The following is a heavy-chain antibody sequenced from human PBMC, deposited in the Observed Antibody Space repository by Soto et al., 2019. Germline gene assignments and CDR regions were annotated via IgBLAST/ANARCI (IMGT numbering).Heavy chain of an antibody. CDR1: GGSISSGGYY. CDR2: IYYSGNT. Sequence: PSETLSLTCTVPGGSISSGGYYWSWIRQHPGKGLEWIGYIYYSGNTYYNPSLKSRVTISVDTSKNQFSLKLSSVTAADTAVYYCARDYGDFAMDVWGQGTTVTVSS. CDR3: ARDYGDFAMDV. V-gene: IGHV4-31*02. J-gene: IGHJ6*02. D-gene: IGHD4-17*01.